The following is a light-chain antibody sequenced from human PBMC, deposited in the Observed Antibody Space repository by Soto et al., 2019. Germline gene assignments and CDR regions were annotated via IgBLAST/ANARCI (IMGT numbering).Light chain of an antibody. CDR3: QHYANWPLT. V-gene: IGKV3-15*01. J-gene: IGKJ4*01. Sequence: EVVLTQSPATLSLSPGEGATLSCRASQSIGNYLAWYQQKPGQAPRLLIFGASTRATGIPERFSGSGAGTDFTLTISSLQSEDFAVYYCQHYANWPLTFGGGTKVDIK. CDR1: QSIGNY. CDR2: GAS.